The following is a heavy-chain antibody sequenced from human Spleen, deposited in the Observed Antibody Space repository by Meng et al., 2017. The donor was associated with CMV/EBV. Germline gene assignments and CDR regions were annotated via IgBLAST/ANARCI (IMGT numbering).Heavy chain of an antibody. D-gene: IGHD5-18*01. V-gene: IGHV1-18*01. J-gene: IGHJ6*02. CDR3: ARDQKTWIQLWNYYYYGMDV. CDR2: ISAYNGNT. CDR1: GYTFTSYD. Sequence: ASVKVSCKASGYTFTSYDINWVRQAPGQGLEWMGWISAYNGNTNYAQKLQGRVTMTTDTSTSTAYMELRSLRSDDTAVYYCARDQKTWIQLWNYYYYGMDVWGQGTTVTVSS.